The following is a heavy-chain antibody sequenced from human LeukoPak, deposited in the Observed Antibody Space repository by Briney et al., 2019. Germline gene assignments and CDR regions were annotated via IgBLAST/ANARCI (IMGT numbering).Heavy chain of an antibody. CDR2: VFSSGPT. CDR1: GGSISTDY. Sequence: SEALSRTCTVSGGSISTDYWTWIRQPPGKGLAWIAYVFSSGPTSYNPSLKTRVTISLDTSKKRFSLGLNSVTAADTAVYYCVRLKVGAYFDLWGRGTLVTVSS. D-gene: IGHD3-16*01. J-gene: IGHJ2*01. V-gene: IGHV4-59*08. CDR3: VRLKVGAYFDL.